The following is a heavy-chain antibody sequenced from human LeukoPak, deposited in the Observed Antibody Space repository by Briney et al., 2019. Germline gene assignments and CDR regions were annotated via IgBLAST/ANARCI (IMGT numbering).Heavy chain of an antibody. V-gene: IGHV4-59*11. CDR2: IYYSGST. CDR3: AREGSRWVDFDY. Sequence: PSETLSLTCTVSGGSISSHYWNWIRQPPGKGLEWIGYIYYSGSTNYNPSLKNRVTISLDTSKSQFSLKLSSVTAADTAVYYCAREGSRWVDFDYWGQGTLVTVSS. J-gene: IGHJ4*02. D-gene: IGHD1-26*01. CDR1: GGSISSHY.